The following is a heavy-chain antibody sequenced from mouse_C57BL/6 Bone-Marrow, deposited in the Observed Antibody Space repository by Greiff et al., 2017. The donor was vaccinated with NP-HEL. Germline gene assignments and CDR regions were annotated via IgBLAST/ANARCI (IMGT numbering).Heavy chain of an antibody. J-gene: IGHJ4*01. CDR1: GFTFSDYG. D-gene: IGHD1-1*01. V-gene: IGHV5-17*01. Sequence: EVKLVESGGGLVKPGGSLKLSCAASGFTFSDYGMHWVRQAPEKGLEWVAYISSGSSTIYYADTVKGRFTISRDNAKNTLFLQMTSLRTDDTAMYYCARSLRFPMDSWGQGTSVTVSS. CDR3: ARSLRFPMDS. CDR2: ISSGSSTI.